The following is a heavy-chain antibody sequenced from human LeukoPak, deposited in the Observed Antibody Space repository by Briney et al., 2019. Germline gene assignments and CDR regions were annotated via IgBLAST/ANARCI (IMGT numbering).Heavy chain of an antibody. D-gene: IGHD1-26*01. CDR3: ARVAAWELETFYFDY. Sequence: ASVKVSCKASGYTFTGYYMHWVRQAPGQGLEWMGWINPNSGGTNYAQKLQGRVTMTTDTSTSTAYMELRSLRSDDTAIYYCARVAAWELETFYFDYWGQGTLVTVSS. V-gene: IGHV1-2*02. CDR1: GYTFTGYY. CDR2: INPNSGGT. J-gene: IGHJ4*02.